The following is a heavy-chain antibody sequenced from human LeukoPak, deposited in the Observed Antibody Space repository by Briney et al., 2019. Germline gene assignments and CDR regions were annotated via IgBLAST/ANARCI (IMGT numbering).Heavy chain of an antibody. Sequence: SETLSLTCAVYGGSFSGYYWSWIRQPPGKGLEWIGEINHSGSTNYNPSLKSRVTISVDTSKNQFSLRLSSVTAADTAVYYCARSRSRGYSGDFDCWGQGTLVTASS. J-gene: IGHJ4*02. CDR1: GGSFSGYY. CDR2: INHSGST. CDR3: ARSRSRGYSGDFDC. D-gene: IGHD1-26*01. V-gene: IGHV4-34*01.